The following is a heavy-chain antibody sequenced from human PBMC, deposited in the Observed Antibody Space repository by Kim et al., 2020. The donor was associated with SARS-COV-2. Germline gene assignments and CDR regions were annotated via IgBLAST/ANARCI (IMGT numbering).Heavy chain of an antibody. CDR3: ARERRPITMVPTTTGDY. D-gene: IGHD3-10*01. J-gene: IGHJ4*02. Sequence: SETLSLTCTVSGGSISSSSYYWGWIRQPPGKGLEWIGSIYYSGSTYYNPSLKSRVTISVDTSKNQFSLKLSSVTAADTAVYYCARERRPITMVPTTTGDYWGQGTLVTVSS. CDR1: GGSISSSSYY. CDR2: IYYSGST. V-gene: IGHV4-39*07.